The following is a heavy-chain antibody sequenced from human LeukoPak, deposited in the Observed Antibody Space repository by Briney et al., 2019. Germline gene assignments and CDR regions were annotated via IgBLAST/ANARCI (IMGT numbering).Heavy chain of an antibody. CDR1: GFTLSSYA. V-gene: IGHV3-7*01. CDR2: IKQDGSEK. Sequence: PGGSLRLSCVASGFTLSSYAMSWVRQAPGKGLEWVANIKQDGSEKYYVDSVKGRFTISRDNAKNSLYLQMNSLRAEDTAVYYCASNYGIFDYWGQGTLVTVSS. CDR3: ASNYGIFDY. J-gene: IGHJ4*02. D-gene: IGHD4-11*01.